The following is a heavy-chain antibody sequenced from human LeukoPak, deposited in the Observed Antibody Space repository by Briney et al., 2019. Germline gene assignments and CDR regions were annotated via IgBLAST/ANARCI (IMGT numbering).Heavy chain of an antibody. CDR1: GGTFSSYA. V-gene: IGHV1-18*01. J-gene: IGHJ4*02. CDR2: ISPHTANT. CDR3: ARVVYYDSSGYFDN. Sequence: ASVKVSCKASGGTFSSYAISWVRQAPGQGLEWMGWISPHTANTNYVQNLQDRVTLTTDTSTSTVYMQLRSLRSDDTAVYYCARVVYYDSSGYFDNWGQGTLVTVSS. D-gene: IGHD3-22*01.